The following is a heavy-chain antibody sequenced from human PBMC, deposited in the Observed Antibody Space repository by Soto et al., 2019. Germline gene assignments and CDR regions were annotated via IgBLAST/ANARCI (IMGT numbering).Heavy chain of an antibody. CDR1: GFTFGDYA. CDR2: IRSKAYGGTT. V-gene: IGHV3-49*04. J-gene: IGHJ6*02. Sequence: GGSLRLSCTASGFTFGDYAMSWVRQAPGKGLEWVGFIRSKAYGGTTEYAASVKGRFTISRDDSKSIAYLQMNSLKTEDTAMYYCTRGRRRPYYYGMDVWGQGTTVTVSS. D-gene: IGHD6-25*01. CDR3: TRGRRRPYYYGMDV.